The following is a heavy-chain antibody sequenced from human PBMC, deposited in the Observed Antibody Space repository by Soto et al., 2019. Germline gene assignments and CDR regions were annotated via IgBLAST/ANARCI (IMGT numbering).Heavy chain of an antibody. Sequence: QMQLVESGGGVVQPGGSLRLSCAASGFSFDRHSMHWVRQAPGKGLERVASFGYDGVHKFYADSVEGRFTVSRDNSKDTGYLQMSSLRAEDTAVYYCPKILITLGDSPSSYFDYWGQGTLVSVSS. D-gene: IGHD6-13*01. CDR2: FGYDGVHK. CDR3: PKILITLGDSPSSYFDY. J-gene: IGHJ4*02. CDR1: GFSFDRHS. V-gene: IGHV3-30-3*02.